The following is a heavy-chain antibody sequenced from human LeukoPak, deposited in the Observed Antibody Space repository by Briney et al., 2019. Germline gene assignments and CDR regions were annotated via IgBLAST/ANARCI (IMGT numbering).Heavy chain of an antibody. CDR1: GFTFSSYA. Sequence: QTGGSLRLSCAASGFTFSSYAMSWVRQAPGKGLEWVSAISGSGGSTYHADLVKGRFTISRDNSNNTLYLQMNSLRAEDTALYYCARGRTFGLRGDRYYMDVWGKGTTVTVSS. V-gene: IGHV3-23*01. J-gene: IGHJ6*04. D-gene: IGHD2-21*02. CDR3: ARGRTFGLRGDRYYMDV. CDR2: ISGSGGST.